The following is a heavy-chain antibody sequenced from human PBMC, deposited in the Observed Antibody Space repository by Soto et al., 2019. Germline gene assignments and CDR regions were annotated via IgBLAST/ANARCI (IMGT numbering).Heavy chain of an antibody. CDR3: ATRDHGHY. CDR1: GYTFTSYY. Sequence: GSSVKVSCNASGYTFTSYYMNWVRQAPGQGLEWMGIINPSGGSKSYAQKFQGRVTMTRDTSTSTVYMELSSLRSEDTAVYYCATRDHGHYWGQGTLVPVSS. CDR2: INPSGGSK. J-gene: IGHJ4*02. V-gene: IGHV1-46*01.